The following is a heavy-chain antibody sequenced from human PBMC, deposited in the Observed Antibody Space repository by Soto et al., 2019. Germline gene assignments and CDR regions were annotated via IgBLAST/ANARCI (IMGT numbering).Heavy chain of an antibody. V-gene: IGHV4-34*01. CDR3: ARGHGYCSGGSCYGVV. CDR1: GGSFWGYY. Sequence: PSETLSLTCAVYGGSFWGYYWGWIRQPPGKGLEWIGEINHSGSTNYNPSLKSRVTISVDTSKNQFSLKLSSVTAADTAVYYCARGHGYCSGGSCYGVVWGQGTLVTVSS. D-gene: IGHD2-15*01. CDR2: INHSGST. J-gene: IGHJ4*02.